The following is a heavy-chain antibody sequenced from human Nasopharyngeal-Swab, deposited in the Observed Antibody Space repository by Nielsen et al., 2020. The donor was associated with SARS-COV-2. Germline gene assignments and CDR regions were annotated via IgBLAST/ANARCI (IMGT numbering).Heavy chain of an antibody. J-gene: IGHJ6*02. CDR2: ITPFNGNA. CDR1: GFSITYRS. Sequence: SVKVSCKASGFSITYRSLHWMRQAPGQALEWMGWITPFNGNAKYAKKFQGRVSITRDGSRTTASLELSSLRPDDTAMYFCASGQCINGVCNPTDGLDVWGQGTSVTVS. CDR3: ASGQCINGVCNPTDGLDV. D-gene: IGHD2-8*01. V-gene: IGHV1-45*02.